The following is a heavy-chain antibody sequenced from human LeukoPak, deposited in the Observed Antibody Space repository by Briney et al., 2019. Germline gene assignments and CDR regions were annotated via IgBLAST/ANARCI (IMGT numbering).Heavy chain of an antibody. D-gene: IGHD5-12*01. J-gene: IGHJ3*02. V-gene: IGHV1-24*01. Sequence: SSVKLSCKISGYTLTELSIHWVRKTPGKGVEWMRRFAPEDGETIYAQKLQGSVILTEDTSTDTAYMELSSLRSEDTAVYYCATDRARYRWLRPSDDFDIWGQGTMVPVSS. CDR2: FAPEDGET. CDR3: ATDRARYRWLRPSDDFDI. CDR1: GYTLTELS.